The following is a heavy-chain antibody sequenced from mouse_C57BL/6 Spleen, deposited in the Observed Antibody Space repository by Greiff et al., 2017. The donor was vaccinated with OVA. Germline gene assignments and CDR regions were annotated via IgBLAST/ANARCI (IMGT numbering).Heavy chain of an antibody. J-gene: IGHJ2*01. CDR1: GYTFTSYW. D-gene: IGHD1-1*01. Sequence: QVQLQQPGAELVMPGASVKLSCKASGYTFTSYWMHWVKQRPGQGLEWIGEIDPSDSYTNYNQKFKGKSTLTVDKSSSTAYMQLSSLTSEDSAVYYCVRRTYGNFVYFDYWGQGTTLTVSS. V-gene: IGHV1-69*01. CDR3: VRRTYGNFVYFDY. CDR2: IDPSDSYT.